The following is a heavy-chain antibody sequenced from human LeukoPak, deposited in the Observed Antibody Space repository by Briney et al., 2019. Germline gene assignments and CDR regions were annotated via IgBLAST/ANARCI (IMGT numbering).Heavy chain of an antibody. Sequence: SETLSLTCSVSGGSITSYYWSWIRQPPGKGLEWIGYIYYSGSTNYNPSLKSRVTISVDRSKNQFSLKLTSVTAADTAVYYCARAKVAPVAGVWGQGTLVTVSS. CDR1: GGSITSYY. V-gene: IGHV4-59*01. CDR3: ARAKVAPVAGV. CDR2: IYYSGST. J-gene: IGHJ4*02. D-gene: IGHD2-2*01.